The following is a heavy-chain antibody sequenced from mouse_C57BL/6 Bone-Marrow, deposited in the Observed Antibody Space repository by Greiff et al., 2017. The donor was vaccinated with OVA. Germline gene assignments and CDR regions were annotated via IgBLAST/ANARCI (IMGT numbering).Heavy chain of an antibody. CDR3: TRDSLYDYDYAMAY. Sequence: EVKVVESGEGLVKPGGSLKLSCAASGFTFSSYAMSWVRQTPEKRLEWVAYISSGGDYTYYADTVKGRFTISRDNAWNTLYLQMSSLKSEDTAMYYCTRDSLYDYDYAMAYWCQGTSVSVSS. CDR1: GFTFSSYA. V-gene: IGHV5-9-1*02. CDR2: ISSGGDYT. D-gene: IGHD2-4*01. J-gene: IGHJ4*01.